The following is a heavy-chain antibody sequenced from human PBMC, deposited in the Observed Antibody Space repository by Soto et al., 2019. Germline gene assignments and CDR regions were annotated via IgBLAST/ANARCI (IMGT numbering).Heavy chain of an antibody. Sequence: QVQLVQSGAEVKKPGSSVKVSCKASGGTFSSYAISWVRQAPGQGLEWMGGIIPIFGTANYAQKCQGRVTITADKSTSTGYMELSSLRSEDTAVYYCERGRLPLVHGSHFDYWGQGTLVTVSS. D-gene: IGHD6-25*01. CDR1: GGTFSSYA. V-gene: IGHV1-69*06. CDR3: ERGRLPLVHGSHFDY. J-gene: IGHJ4*02. CDR2: IIPIFGTA.